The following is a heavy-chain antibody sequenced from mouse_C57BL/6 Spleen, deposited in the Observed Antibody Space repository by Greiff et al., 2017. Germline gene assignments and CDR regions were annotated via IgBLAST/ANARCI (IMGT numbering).Heavy chain of an antibody. Sequence: EVHLVGSEGGLVQPGSSMKLSCTASGFTFSDYYMAWVRQVPEKGLEWVANINYDGSSTYYLDSLKSRFIISRDNAKNILYLQMSSLKSEDTATYYCARDRSLDYWGQGTTLTVSS. V-gene: IGHV5-16*01. J-gene: IGHJ2*01. CDR3: ARDRSLDY. CDR1: GFTFSDYY. CDR2: INYDGSST.